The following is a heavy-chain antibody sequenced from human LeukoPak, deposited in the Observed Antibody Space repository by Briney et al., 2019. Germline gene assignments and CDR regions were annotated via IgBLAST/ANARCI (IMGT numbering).Heavy chain of an antibody. CDR3: AKGSSGWPYYFDY. D-gene: IGHD6-19*01. Sequence: PGGSLRLSCAASGFTFSSSIMIWVSQAPGKGLEWVSSIDSTAANTYYEDPVKGRFSIYRDNYKNTLFLQMNSPRAEDTAVYYCAKGSSGWPYYFDYWGQGTLVTVSS. V-gene: IGHV3-23*01. CDR2: IDSTAANT. CDR1: GFTFSSSI. J-gene: IGHJ4*02.